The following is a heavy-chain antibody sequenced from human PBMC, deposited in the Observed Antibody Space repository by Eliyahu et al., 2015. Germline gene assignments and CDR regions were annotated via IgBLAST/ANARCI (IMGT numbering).Heavy chain of an antibody. D-gene: IGHD5-18*01. CDR1: GXTFSSXA. Sequence: EVQLVESGGGLVQPGGSLRLSCSASGXTFSSXAMPWVXQAPGKGLEYVSAISSNGGSTYYADSVKGRFTISRDNSKNTLYLQMSSLRAEDTAVYYCVKDMERKHRPASFGYSLGGAVDYWGQGTLVTVSS. V-gene: IGHV3-64D*06. J-gene: IGHJ4*02. CDR2: ISSNGGST. CDR3: VKDMERKHRPASFGYSLGGAVDY.